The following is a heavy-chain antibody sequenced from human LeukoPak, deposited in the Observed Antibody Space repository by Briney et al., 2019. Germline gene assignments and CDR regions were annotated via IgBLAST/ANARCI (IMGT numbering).Heavy chain of an antibody. V-gene: IGHV3-11*04. J-gene: IGHJ4*02. D-gene: IGHD3-22*01. CDR1: GFTFSDYY. Sequence: PGGSLRLSCAAFGFTFSDYYMSWIRQAPGKGLEWVSYISSSGSTIYYADSVKGRFTISRDNAKNSLYLQMNSLRAEDTAVYYCAGGQYYYDSSGYYYDWGQGTLVTVSS. CDR2: ISSSGSTI. CDR3: AGGQYYYDSSGYYYD.